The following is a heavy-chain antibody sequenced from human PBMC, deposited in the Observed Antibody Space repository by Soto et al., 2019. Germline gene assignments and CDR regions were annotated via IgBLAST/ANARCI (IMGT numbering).Heavy chain of an antibody. D-gene: IGHD3-3*01. CDR1: GGSISSSSYY. Sequence: SETLSLTCTVSGGSISSSSYYWGWIRQPPGKGLEWIGSIYYSGSTYYNPSLKSRGTISADTSKNQFSLKLSSVTAAEAAVYYCAIQPYYDFWRCYVPDDDFDICGKGTMAAGSS. CDR3: AIQPYYDFWRCYVPDDDFDI. CDR2: IYYSGST. V-gene: IGHV4-39*01. J-gene: IGHJ3*02.